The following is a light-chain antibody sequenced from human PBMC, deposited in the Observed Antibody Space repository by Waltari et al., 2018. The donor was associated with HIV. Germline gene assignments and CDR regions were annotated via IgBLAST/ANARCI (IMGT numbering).Light chain of an antibody. CDR1: QAIDSS. CDR2: GVS. CDR3: QQYFNYPFT. V-gene: IGKV1-8*01. J-gene: IGKJ3*01. Sequence: AIRMTQSPSSISASKGDKVAITRRASQAIDSSLAWYQQKPGGAPKLLIYGVSTLESGVASRFSGSGFGTQFTLTIGCLQPEDFATYYCQQYFNYPFTFGPGTKV.